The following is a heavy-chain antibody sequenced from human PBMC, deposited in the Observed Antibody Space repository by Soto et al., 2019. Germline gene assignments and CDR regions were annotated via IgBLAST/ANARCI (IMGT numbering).Heavy chain of an antibody. CDR1: GFTFSSHA. D-gene: IGHD4-17*01. V-gene: IGHV3-30-3*01. CDR3: ARASTHTALDY. J-gene: IGHJ4*02. Sequence: GGSLRLSCAASGFTFSSHAMHWVRQAPGKGLEWVAVVSDDGIKKYYADSVKGRFTISRDSSKNTVYLQMNSLRAEDTAVYYCARASTHTALDYWGQGTLVTVSS. CDR2: VSDDGIKK.